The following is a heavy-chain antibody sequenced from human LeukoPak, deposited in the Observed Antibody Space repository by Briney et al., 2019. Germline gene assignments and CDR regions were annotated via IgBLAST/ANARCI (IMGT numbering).Heavy chain of an antibody. CDR1: GFTFSSYA. V-gene: IGHV3-30*04. Sequence: GGSLRLSCAASGFTFSSYAMHWVRQAPGKGLEWVAVISYDGSNKYYADSVKGRFTIPRDNSKNTLYLQMNSLRAEDTAVYYCARDRWQQLVDWYFDYWGQGTLVTVSS. CDR3: ARDRWQQLVDWYFDY. J-gene: IGHJ4*02. CDR2: ISYDGSNK. D-gene: IGHD6-13*01.